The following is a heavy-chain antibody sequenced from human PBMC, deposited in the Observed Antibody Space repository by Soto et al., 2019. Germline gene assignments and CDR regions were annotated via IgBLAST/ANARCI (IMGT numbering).Heavy chain of an antibody. V-gene: IGHV3-48*02. CDR1: GFTFSNYN. CDR2: ISRSRSSSAV. J-gene: IGHJ6*02. Sequence: EVQLVESGGGLVEPGGSLRLSCAASGFTFSNYNMNWVRQAPGKGLEWLSYISRSRSSSAVYYADSVQGRFTISRDNAKNSLYLQMNSLRDEDTAVYYCARVGGGGLLGVAGMDVWGQGTTVTVSS. D-gene: IGHD3-3*01. CDR3: ARVGGGGLLGVAGMDV.